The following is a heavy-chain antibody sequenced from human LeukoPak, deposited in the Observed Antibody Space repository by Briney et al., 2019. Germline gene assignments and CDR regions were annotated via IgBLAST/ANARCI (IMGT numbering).Heavy chain of an antibody. CDR1: GGSITNYY. CDR2: ISYTGST. V-gene: IGHV4-59*08. CDR3: ARNRLSGAFDI. Sequence: SETLSLTCTVSGGSITNYYWSWIRQPPGKGLEWIGHISYTGSTNYSPPLRSRVTISVDKPKSQFSLELRSVTAADTAVYYCARNRLSGAFDIWGQGTMVTVSS. J-gene: IGHJ3*02. D-gene: IGHD3-3*01.